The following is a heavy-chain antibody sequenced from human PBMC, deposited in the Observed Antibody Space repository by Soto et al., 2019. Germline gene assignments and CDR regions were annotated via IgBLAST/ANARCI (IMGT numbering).Heavy chain of an antibody. V-gene: IGHV4-39*01. CDR2: IYYGVST. D-gene: IGHD3-22*01. CDR3: AKGIWGGSGYLYHLED. J-gene: IGHJ4*02. Sequence: SETLSLTCTVSGGSISSSSYYWGWIRQPPGKGLEWIGSIYYGVSTYSNPSLKSRITISVDTSKNQFSLKLTSVTDADTAVYYCAKGIWGGSGYLYHLEDWGQGVLVTVSS. CDR1: GGSISSSSYY.